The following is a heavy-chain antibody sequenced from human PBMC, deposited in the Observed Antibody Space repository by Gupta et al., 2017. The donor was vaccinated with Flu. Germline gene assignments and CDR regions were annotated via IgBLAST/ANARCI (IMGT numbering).Heavy chain of an antibody. V-gene: IGHV3-23*01. Sequence: EVQLLESGGGLVQPGGSLRLSCAASGFTFSSYAMSWVRQDPGKGLEWVSAISGSGGSTYYADSVKGRFTISRDNSKNTLYLQMNSLRAEDTAVYYCANPFHPGYSYGYRRVAFDIWGQGTMVTVSS. CDR1: GFTFSSYA. D-gene: IGHD5-18*01. CDR2: ISGSGGST. CDR3: ANPFHPGYSYGYRRVAFDI. J-gene: IGHJ3*02.